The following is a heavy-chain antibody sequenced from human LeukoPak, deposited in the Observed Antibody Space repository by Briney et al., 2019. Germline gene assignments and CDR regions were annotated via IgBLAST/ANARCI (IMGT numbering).Heavy chain of an antibody. CDR3: AKDRGGWYGDYFDY. D-gene: IGHD6-19*01. CDR1: GFTFSGYA. CDR2: ISGSGGST. V-gene: IGHV3-23*01. Sequence: GGSLRLSCAASGFTFSGYAMSWVRQAPGKGLEWVSAISGSGGSTYYADSVKGRFTISRDNSKNTLYLQMNSLRAEDMAVYYCAKDRGGWYGDYFDYWGQGTLVTVSS. J-gene: IGHJ4*02.